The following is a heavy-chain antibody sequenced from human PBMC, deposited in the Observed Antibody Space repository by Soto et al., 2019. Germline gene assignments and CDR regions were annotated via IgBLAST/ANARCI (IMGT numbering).Heavy chain of an antibody. V-gene: IGHV1-18*01. J-gene: IGHJ4*02. CDR1: GYSFFDYG. D-gene: IGHD5-12*01. CDR3: AREEEGQMAKIDQ. CDR2: ISTFNGDT. Sequence: ASVKVSCKASGYSFFDYGITWVRQAPGQELEWMGWISTFNGDTNYAQQFQGRVTMTTDASTSTGYMELRSLRSDDTAVYYCAREEEGQMAKIDQWGQGTLVTVSS.